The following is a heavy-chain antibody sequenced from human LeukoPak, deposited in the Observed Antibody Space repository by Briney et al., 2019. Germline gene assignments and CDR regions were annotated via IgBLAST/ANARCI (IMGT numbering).Heavy chain of an antibody. CDR2: ISSSSTYI. V-gene: IGHV3-21*01. D-gene: IGHD3-10*01. CDR3: ARGVQGGVNDY. CDR1: GFTFSSYT. J-gene: IGHJ4*02. Sequence: GGSLRLSCAVSGFTFSSYTMNWVRQAPGKGLEWVSSISSSSTYIYYADSVKGRFTISRDNAKNSLYLQMSSLRAEDTAVYYCARGVQGGVNDYWGQGTLVTVSS.